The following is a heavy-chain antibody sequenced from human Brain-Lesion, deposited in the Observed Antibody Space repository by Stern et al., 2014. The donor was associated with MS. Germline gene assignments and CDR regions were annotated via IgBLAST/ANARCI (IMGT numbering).Heavy chain of an antibody. V-gene: IGHV4-31*03. D-gene: IGHD2-2*01. CDR2: IYYSGTT. J-gene: IGHJ6*02. Sequence: VQLEKSGPGLVKPSQTLSLTCTVSGGSISSDNYYWTWIRQHPGQGLEWIGHIYYSGTTYYNPSLKSRVSITVDTSKNLFSLRLSSVTAADTAVYYCARDHFTTSLDVWGHGTTVTVS. CDR3: ARDHFTTSLDV. CDR1: GGSISSDNYY.